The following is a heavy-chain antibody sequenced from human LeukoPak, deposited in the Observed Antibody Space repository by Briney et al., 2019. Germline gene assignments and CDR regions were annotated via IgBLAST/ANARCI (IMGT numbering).Heavy chain of an antibody. CDR2: INPSGGST. CDR1: GYTFTSYY. D-gene: IGHD5-18*01. J-gene: IGHJ5*02. V-gene: IGHV1-46*01. CDR3: ARDSENSYGPNWSDP. Sequence: ASVKVSCKASGYTFTSYYMHWVRQAPGQGLEWMGIINPSGGSTSYAQKFQGRVTMTRDTSTSTVYMELSSLRSEDTAVYYCARDSENSYGPNWSDPWGQGTLVTVSS.